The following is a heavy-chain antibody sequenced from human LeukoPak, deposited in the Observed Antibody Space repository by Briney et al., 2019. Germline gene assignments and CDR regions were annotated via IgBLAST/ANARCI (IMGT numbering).Heavy chain of an antibody. D-gene: IGHD3-16*01. J-gene: IGHJ4*02. V-gene: IGHV4-59*08. CDR2: ISFSGIT. Sequence: SETLSLTCTVSGGSISPYYWSWIRRPPGKGLEWLGHISFSGITHYNASLKSRVTMSVDTSRNHFSLIVSSVTAADTALYYCVRHAGGTTYDYWGQGTLVTVSS. CDR3: VRHAGGTTYDY. CDR1: GGSISPYY.